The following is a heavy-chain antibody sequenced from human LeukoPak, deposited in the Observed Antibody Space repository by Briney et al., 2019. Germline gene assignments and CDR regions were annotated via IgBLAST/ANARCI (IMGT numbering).Heavy chain of an antibody. V-gene: IGHV5-51*01. D-gene: IGHD5-18*01. Sequence: GESLKISCKGSGYNFTSYWIGWVRQMPGKGLEWMGIIYPGDSDTRYSPSFQGQVTISADKSISTAYLQWSSLKASDTAMYYCARDRGYSYGHNWFDPWGQGTLVTVSS. CDR3: ARDRGYSYGHNWFDP. CDR2: IYPGDSDT. CDR1: GYNFTSYW. J-gene: IGHJ5*02.